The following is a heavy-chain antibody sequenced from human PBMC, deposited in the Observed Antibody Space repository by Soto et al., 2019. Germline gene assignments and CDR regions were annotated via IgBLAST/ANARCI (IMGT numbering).Heavy chain of an antibody. V-gene: IGHV4-39*01. CDR2: VYYSGST. J-gene: IGHJ6*02. D-gene: IGHD3-10*01. CDR3: AAQGELLVSAYYYDMDV. Sequence: PSETLSLTCTVSGGSISSSSYYWGWSRQPPGKGLEWIGSVYYSGSTYYNPSLKSRLTISVDTSKNQFSLKLSSVAAADTAVYYCAAQGELLVSAYYYDMDVWGQGTTVTVSS. CDR1: GGSISSSSYY.